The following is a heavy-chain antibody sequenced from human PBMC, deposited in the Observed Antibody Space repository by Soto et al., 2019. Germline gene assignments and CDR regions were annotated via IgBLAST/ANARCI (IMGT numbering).Heavy chain of an antibody. Sequence: QVQLVESGGGVIQPGTSLSLSCGASGFTFRSFGMYWVRQAPGKGLEWVAVVSYDGNHKYYADSVKGRFTVSRDNAKNMLYLKMARLRGEDPAVYYWANDVGQQLVLNYGMGVWGQGTTVTVSS. CDR1: GFTFRSFG. D-gene: IGHD6-13*01. CDR3: ANDVGQQLVLNYGMGV. J-gene: IGHJ6*02. V-gene: IGHV3-30*18. CDR2: VSYDGNHK.